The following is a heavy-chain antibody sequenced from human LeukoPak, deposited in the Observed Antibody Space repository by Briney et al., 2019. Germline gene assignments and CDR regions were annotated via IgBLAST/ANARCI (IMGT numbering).Heavy chain of an antibody. CDR2: INPNSGGT. CDR3: AREGTMIVVVITTSYYYGMDV. V-gene: IGHV1-2*02. Sequence: ASVKVSCKASGPTFTRYYMHWVRQAPGQGLEWMGWINPNSGGTNYSQKFQGRVTMTRDTCISTAYMELRRLRSDDTAVYYCAREGTMIVVVITTSYYYGMDVWGQGTTVTVSS. D-gene: IGHD3-22*01. CDR1: GPTFTRYY. J-gene: IGHJ6*02.